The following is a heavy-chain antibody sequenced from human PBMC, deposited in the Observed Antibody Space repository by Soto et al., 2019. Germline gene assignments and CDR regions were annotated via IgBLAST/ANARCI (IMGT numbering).Heavy chain of an antibody. V-gene: IGHV4-31*03. CDR2: IYYSGST. D-gene: IGHD3-16*02. Sequence: PSETLSLTCTVSGGSISSGGYYWSWIRQHPGKGLEWIGYIYYSGSTYYNPSLKSRVAISLDTSKSQFSLKLTSVTAADTAIYYCARGGDDNVWGAYRSGWFDPWGQGTQVTVSS. CDR1: GGSISSGGYY. J-gene: IGHJ5*02. CDR3: ARGGDDNVWGAYRSGWFDP.